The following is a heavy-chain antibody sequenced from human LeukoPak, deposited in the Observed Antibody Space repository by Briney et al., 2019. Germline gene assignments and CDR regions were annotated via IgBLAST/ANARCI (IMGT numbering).Heavy chain of an antibody. CDR2: INHSGST. V-gene: IGHV4-34*01. CDR1: GGSFSGYY. D-gene: IGHD3-10*01. J-gene: IGHJ5*02. Sequence: SETLSLTCAVYGGSFSGYYWSWIRQPPGKGLEWIGEINHSGSTNYNPSLKSRVTISVDTSKNQFSLKLSSVTAADTAVYYCAISSEYYFSTWFDPWGQGTLVTVSS. CDR3: AISSEYYFSTWFDP.